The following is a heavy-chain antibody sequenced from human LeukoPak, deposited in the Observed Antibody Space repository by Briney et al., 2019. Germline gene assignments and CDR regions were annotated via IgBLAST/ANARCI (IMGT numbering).Heavy chain of an antibody. J-gene: IGHJ5*02. D-gene: IGHD6-13*01. V-gene: IGHV4-59*01. CDR2: IYYSGST. CDR3: ARETRYSSSWLRYGFDP. Sequence: PSETLSLTCTVSGGSISSYYWSWIRQPPGKGLEWIGYIYYSGSTNYNPSLKSRVTISVDTSKNQFSLKLSSVTAADTAVYYCARETRYSSSWLRYGFDPWGQGTLVTVSS. CDR1: GGSISSYY.